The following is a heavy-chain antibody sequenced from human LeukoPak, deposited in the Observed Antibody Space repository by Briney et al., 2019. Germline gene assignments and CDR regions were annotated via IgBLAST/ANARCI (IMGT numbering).Heavy chain of an antibody. J-gene: IGHJ6*03. CDR1: GYTFTGYY. Sequence: ASVKVSCKASGYTFTGYYMHWVRQAPGQGLEWMGWINPNSGGTKYAQKLQDRVTMTTDTSTSTAYMELRSLRSDDTAVYYCAREDRYGDYRVGYYYYYMDVWGKGTTVTVSS. CDR2: INPNSGGT. D-gene: IGHD4-17*01. V-gene: IGHV1-2*02. CDR3: AREDRYGDYRVGYYYYYMDV.